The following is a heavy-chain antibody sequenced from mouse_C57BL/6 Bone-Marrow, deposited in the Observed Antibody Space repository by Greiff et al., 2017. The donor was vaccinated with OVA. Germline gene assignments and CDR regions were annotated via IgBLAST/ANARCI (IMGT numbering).Heavy chain of an antibody. Sequence: VHLVESGAELVRPGTSVKMSCKASGYTFTNYWIGWAKQRPGHGLEWIGDIYPGGGYTNYNEKFKGKATLTADKSSSTAYMQFSSLTSEDSAIYYCARWGWLLPPPIYAMDYWGQGTSVTVSS. J-gene: IGHJ4*01. CDR2: IYPGGGYT. CDR1: GYTFTNYW. CDR3: ARWGWLLPPPIYAMDY. D-gene: IGHD2-3*01. V-gene: IGHV1-63*01.